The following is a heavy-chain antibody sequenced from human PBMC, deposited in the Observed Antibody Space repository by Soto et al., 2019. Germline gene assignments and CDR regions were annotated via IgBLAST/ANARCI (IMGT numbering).Heavy chain of an antibody. Sequence: SETLSLTCTVSGGSISSYYWSWIRQPPGKGLEWIGYIYYSGSTNYNPSLKSRVTISVDTSKNQFSLKLSSVTAADTAVYYCARSRGTRDYATSYYYYGMDVWGQGTTVTVSS. J-gene: IGHJ6*02. V-gene: IGHV4-59*01. CDR1: GGSISSYY. D-gene: IGHD4-17*01. CDR2: IYYSGST. CDR3: ARSRGTRDYATSYYYYGMDV.